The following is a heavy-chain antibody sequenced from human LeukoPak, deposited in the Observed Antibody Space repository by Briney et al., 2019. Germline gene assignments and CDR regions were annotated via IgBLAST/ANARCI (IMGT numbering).Heavy chain of an antibody. J-gene: IGHJ4*02. D-gene: IGHD3-10*01. CDR3: ARGPYYAAGSFDY. Sequence: HPGGSLRLSCAASGFSFSSNWMHWVRQAPGKGLVWVSRISIDGGDTVYADSVKGRFTVSRDNAKDTLYLQTNSLRVEDTAVYYCARGPYYAAGSFDYWGQGTLVTVSS. CDR1: GFSFSSNW. CDR2: ISIDGGDT. V-gene: IGHV3-74*01.